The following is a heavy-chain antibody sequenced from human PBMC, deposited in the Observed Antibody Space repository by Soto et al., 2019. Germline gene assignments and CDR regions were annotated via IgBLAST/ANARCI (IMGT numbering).Heavy chain of an antibody. Sequence: ASVKVSCKASGYTFTSYAMHWVRQAPGQRLEWMGWINAGNGNTKYSQKFQGRVTITRDTSASTAYMELSSLRSEDTAVYYCAASPVVPALYTFYYGMDVWGQGTTVTVSS. D-gene: IGHD2-2*01. CDR3: AASPVVPALYTFYYGMDV. V-gene: IGHV1-3*01. CDR2: INAGNGNT. J-gene: IGHJ6*02. CDR1: GYTFTSYA.